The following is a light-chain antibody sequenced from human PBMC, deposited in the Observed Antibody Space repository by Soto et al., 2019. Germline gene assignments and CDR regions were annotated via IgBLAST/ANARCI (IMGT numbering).Light chain of an antibody. J-gene: IGKJ1*01. CDR1: ESISTY. CDR2: DAS. Sequence: DIQMTQSPSSLSASVGDRVTITCRASESISTYLNWYQQKPGKAPKLLIYDASSLQSGVPSRFSGSGSGTDLTLTVSSLQPEDFAIYFCQQSYSTPWTFGHGTKVEIK. V-gene: IGKV1-39*01. CDR3: QQSYSTPWT.